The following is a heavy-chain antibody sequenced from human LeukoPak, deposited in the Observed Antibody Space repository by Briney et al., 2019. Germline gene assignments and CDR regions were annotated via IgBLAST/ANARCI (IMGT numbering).Heavy chain of an antibody. CDR3: ARALKPLTIFGVVTPNWFDP. CDR2: IYPGVSDT. J-gene: IGHJ5*02. Sequence: PGVSLQFSCKGSGYSFTSYWIGWVRQMPGQGLGWMGIIYPGVSDTRYSPSFHGQVTISADTSISSAYLQWSSLKAADTAMYYCARALKPLTIFGVVTPNWFDPWGQGTLVTVSS. D-gene: IGHD3-3*01. V-gene: IGHV5-51*01. CDR1: GYSFTSYW.